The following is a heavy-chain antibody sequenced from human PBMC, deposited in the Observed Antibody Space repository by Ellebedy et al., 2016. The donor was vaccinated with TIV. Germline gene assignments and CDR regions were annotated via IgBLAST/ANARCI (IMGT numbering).Heavy chain of an antibody. CDR3: AREMVMITFGGVAFDY. CDR1: GFSFSSYS. J-gene: IGHJ4*02. Sequence: GESLKISCAASGFSFSSYSMNWVRQAPGKGLEWVSSMSSSASYIYYADSVKGRFTISRDNAKNSLYLQMNSLRAEDTAVYYCAREMVMITFGGVAFDYWGQGTLVTVSS. CDR2: MSSSASYI. V-gene: IGHV3-21*01. D-gene: IGHD3-16*01.